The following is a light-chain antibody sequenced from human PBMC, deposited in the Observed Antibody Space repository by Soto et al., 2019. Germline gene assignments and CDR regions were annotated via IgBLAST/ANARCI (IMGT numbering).Light chain of an antibody. CDR2: GAS. CDR1: QSVSSSY. Sequence: EIVLTQSPGTLSLSPGERATLSCRASQSVSSSYLAWYQQKPGQAPRLLIYGASSRGTGIPDMFSGSGSGTDFTLTISRLEPEDFAVYYCQQYGSSPWRFGQGTKVELK. CDR3: QQYGSSPWR. J-gene: IGKJ1*01. V-gene: IGKV3-20*01.